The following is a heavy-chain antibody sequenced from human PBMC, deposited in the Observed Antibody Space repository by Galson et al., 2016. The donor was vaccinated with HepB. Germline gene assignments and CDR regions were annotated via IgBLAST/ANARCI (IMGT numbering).Heavy chain of an antibody. CDR2: LYPSGAT. CDR1: GASISSGSYF. J-gene: IGHJ3*02. D-gene: IGHD1-26*01. Sequence: TLSLTCAVSGASISSGSYFWSWIRQPAGKGLEWIGRLYPSGATKYSPPLKSRITIAGDMSATTFSLRLSSVTAADTGMYYCARDSVGNRHFDAFDIWGQGTMVTVSS. V-gene: IGHV4-61*02. CDR3: ARDSVGNRHFDAFDI.